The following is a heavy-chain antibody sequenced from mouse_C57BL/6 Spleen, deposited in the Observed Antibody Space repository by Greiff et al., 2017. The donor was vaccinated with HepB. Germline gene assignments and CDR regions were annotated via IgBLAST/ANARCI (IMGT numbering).Heavy chain of an antibody. J-gene: IGHJ3*01. CDR2: IYPGDGDT. CDR3: AREGSPEGNYGFAY. CDR1: GYAFSSYW. Sequence: QVQLKQSGAELVKPGASVKISCKASGYAFSSYWMNWVKQRPGKGLEWIGQIYPGDGDTNYNGKFKGKATLTADKSSSTAYMQLSSLTSEDSAVYFCAREGSPEGNYGFAYWGQGTLVTVSA. D-gene: IGHD2-1*01. V-gene: IGHV1-80*01.